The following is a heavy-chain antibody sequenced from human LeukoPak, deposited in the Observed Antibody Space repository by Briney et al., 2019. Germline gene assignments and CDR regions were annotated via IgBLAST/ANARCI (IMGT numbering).Heavy chain of an antibody. CDR1: GFTFSSYW. D-gene: IGHD3-22*01. J-gene: IGHJ3*02. CDR3: ARFDYYDSSYAFDI. V-gene: IGHV3-74*01. CDR2: INSDGSST. Sequence: GGSLRLSCAASGFTFSSYWMHWVRQAPGKGLVWVSRINSDGSSTSYADSVKGRFTISRDNAKNTLYLQMNSLRAEDTAVYYCARFDYYDSSYAFDIWGQGTMVTASS.